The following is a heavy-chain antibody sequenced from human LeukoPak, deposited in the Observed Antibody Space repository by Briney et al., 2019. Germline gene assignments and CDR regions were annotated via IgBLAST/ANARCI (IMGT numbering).Heavy chain of an antibody. D-gene: IGHD5-24*01. CDR2: MYPGDSDV. V-gene: IGHV5-51*01. CDR3: ARAIDGYNYDYYYMDV. Sequence: GESLKISCKSSGYSFTTYWIVWVRQMPAKGLVWMGIMYPGDSDVRYSPSFQGQVTISVDRSISTAYLQWSSLKASDTAMYFCARAIDGYNYDYYYMDVWGKGTTITVSS. CDR1: GYSFTTYW. J-gene: IGHJ6*03.